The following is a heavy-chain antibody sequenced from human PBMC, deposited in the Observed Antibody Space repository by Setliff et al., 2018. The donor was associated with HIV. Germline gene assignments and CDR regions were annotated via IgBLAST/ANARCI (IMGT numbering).Heavy chain of an antibody. D-gene: IGHD1-26*01. CDR1: GFRFRSYW. V-gene: IGHV3-7*01. J-gene: IGHJ4*02. Sequence: SCAAFGFRFRSYWMSWVRQAPGKGLESVANVKQDGTETLYVDSVKGRFTISRDNANNLVYLQMNSLRVEDTAVYFCARWGSGSYERVFDYWGQGMLVTVSS. CDR3: ARWGSGSYERVFDY. CDR2: VKQDGTET.